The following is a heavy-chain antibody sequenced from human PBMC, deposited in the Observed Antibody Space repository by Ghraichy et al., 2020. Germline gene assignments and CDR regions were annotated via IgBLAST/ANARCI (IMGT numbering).Heavy chain of an antibody. D-gene: IGHD3-22*01. CDR3: ARGYYDSSGYYYD. CDR2: IYHSGSI. J-gene: IGHJ4*02. Sequence: SETLSLTCTVSGYSISSGYYWGWIRQPPGKGLEWIGSIYHSGSIYYNPSLKSRVTISVDTSKNQFSLKLSSVSAADTAVYYCARGYYDSSGYYYDWGQGTLVTVSS. CDR1: GYSISSGYY. V-gene: IGHV4-38-2*02.